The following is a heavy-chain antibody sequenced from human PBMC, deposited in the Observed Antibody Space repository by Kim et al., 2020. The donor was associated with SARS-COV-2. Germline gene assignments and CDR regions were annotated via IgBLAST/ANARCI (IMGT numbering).Heavy chain of an antibody. CDR2: INPSGGST. D-gene: IGHD5-18*01. CDR3: ASGDTVMAASDY. Sequence: ASVKVSCKASGYTFTSYYMHWVRQAPGQGLEWMGIINPSGGSTSYAQKFQGRVTMTRDTSTTTVYMELSSLRSEDTAVYYCASGDTVMAASDYWGQGTLVTVSS. CDR1: GYTFTSYY. J-gene: IGHJ4*02. V-gene: IGHV1-46*01.